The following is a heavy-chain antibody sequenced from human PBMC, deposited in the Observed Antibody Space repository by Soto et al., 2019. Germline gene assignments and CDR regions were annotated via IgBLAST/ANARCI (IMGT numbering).Heavy chain of an antibody. CDR1: EFTFANAW. V-gene: IGHV3-15*01. CDR2: IKSKADGGTT. CDR3: TTDDPINKN. Sequence: GGSLRLSCAASEFTFANAWISWVRQAPGKGLEWVGRIKSKADGGTTDYAAPVKGRFTISRDESQNTLYLQMNSLKTEDTAVYYCTTDDPINKNWGRGTLVTVSS. J-gene: IGHJ4*02.